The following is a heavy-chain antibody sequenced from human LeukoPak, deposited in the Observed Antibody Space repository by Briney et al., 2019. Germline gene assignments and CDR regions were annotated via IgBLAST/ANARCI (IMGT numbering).Heavy chain of an antibody. CDR3: ARVNARGDFWSVSAYYYGMDV. CDR1: GFTFSSYA. Sequence: PGGSLRLSCAASGFTFSSYAMSWVRQAPGKGLEWVSAISGSGGSTYYADSVKGRFTISRDNSKNTLYLQMNSLRAEDTAVYYCARVNARGDFWSVSAYYYGMDVWGQGTTVTVSS. D-gene: IGHD3-3*01. J-gene: IGHJ6*02. V-gene: IGHV3-23*01. CDR2: ISGSGGST.